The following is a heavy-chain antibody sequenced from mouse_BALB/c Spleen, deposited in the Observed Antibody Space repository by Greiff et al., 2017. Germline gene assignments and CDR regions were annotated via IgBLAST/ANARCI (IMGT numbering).Heavy chain of an antibody. CDR1: GFTFSSYT. D-gene: IGHD2-4*01. J-gene: IGHJ4*01. V-gene: IGHV5-12-2*01. Sequence: EVMLVESGGGLVQPGGSLKLSCAASGFTFSSYTMSWVRQTPEKRLEWVAYISNGGGSTYYPDTVKGRFTISRDNAKNTLYLQMSSLKSEDTAMYYCARGDYDAGYAMDYWGQGTSVTVSS. CDR2: ISNGGGST. CDR3: ARGDYDAGYAMDY.